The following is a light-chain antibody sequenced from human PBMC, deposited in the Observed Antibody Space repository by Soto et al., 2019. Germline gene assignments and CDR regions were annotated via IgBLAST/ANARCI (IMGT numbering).Light chain of an antibody. Sequence: DMQMTQSPSTLSASVGGRVTITCRASQSVGTWVAWYQQKPGKAPKLLIYGASNLESGVPSRFSGSGYGTEFTLTITTLQPDDFATYFCQQYNRNTWSFGPGTKVDIK. CDR2: GAS. CDR3: QQYNRNTWS. CDR1: QSVGTW. V-gene: IGKV1-5*01. J-gene: IGKJ1*01.